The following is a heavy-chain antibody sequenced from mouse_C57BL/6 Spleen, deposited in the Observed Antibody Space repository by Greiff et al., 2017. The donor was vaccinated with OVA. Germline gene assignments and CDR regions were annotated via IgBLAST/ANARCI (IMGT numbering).Heavy chain of an antibody. CDR3: ADGYYYDMDY. Sequence: QVQLQQSGPELVQPGASVKISCKASGYAFRSSWMTWVKQRPGKGLEWIGRIYPGDGDTNYTGKFEGRATLTADKSSSTAYMQLSSLTSEDSGVYCCADGYYYDMDYWGKGTSVTVAS. J-gene: IGHJ4*01. CDR1: GYAFRSSW. D-gene: IGHD2-3*01. CDR2: IYPGDGDT. V-gene: IGHV1-82*01.